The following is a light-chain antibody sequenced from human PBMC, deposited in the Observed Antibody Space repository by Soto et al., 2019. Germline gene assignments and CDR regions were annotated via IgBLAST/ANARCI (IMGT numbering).Light chain of an antibody. Sequence: EIVLTQSPGTLSLSAGERATLSCRSSQSVSSSYLAWYQQKPGQAPRLLIYGASSRATGIPDRFSGSGSGTDFTLTISRLEPEDFAVYYCQQYGSPPTTFGQGTKVDIK. J-gene: IGKJ1*01. CDR2: GAS. V-gene: IGKV3-20*01. CDR1: QSVSSSY. CDR3: QQYGSPPTT.